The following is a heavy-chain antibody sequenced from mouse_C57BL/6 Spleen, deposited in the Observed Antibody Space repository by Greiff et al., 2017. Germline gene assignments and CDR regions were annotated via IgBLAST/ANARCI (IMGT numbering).Heavy chain of an antibody. Sequence: DVQLVESEGGLVQPGSSMKLSCTASGFTFSDYYMAWVRQVPEKGLEWVANINYDGSSTYYLDSLKSRFIISRDNAKNILYLQMSSLKSEDTATYYCARDGGLRLDYWGQGTTLTVSS. CDR2: INYDGSST. CDR3: ARDGGLRLDY. J-gene: IGHJ2*01. V-gene: IGHV5-16*01. D-gene: IGHD2-4*01. CDR1: GFTFSDYY.